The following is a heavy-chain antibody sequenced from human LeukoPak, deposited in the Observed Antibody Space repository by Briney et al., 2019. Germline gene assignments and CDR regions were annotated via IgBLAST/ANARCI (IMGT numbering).Heavy chain of an antibody. D-gene: IGHD3-22*01. Sequence: XVXXGSXXXXXYYWXXXRXPXXKXXXXXXSIYYSGSTSYNPSLESRVTISVDTSKNQFSLRLSSVTAADTAVYYCARAHHYDSSEYYFDYWGQGTLVTVSS. CDR1: XGSXXXXXYY. V-gene: IGHV4-39*07. CDR3: ARAHHYDSSEYYFDY. J-gene: IGHJ4*02. CDR2: IYYSGST.